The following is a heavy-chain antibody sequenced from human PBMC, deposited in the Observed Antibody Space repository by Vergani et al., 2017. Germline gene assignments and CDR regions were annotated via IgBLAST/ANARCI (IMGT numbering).Heavy chain of an antibody. CDR2: IFYNDDK. V-gene: IGHV2-5*01. Sequence: QITLKESGPTLVKPIQTLTLTCTFSGFSLNTYRVGVAWIRQPPGKALEWLALIFYNDDKPYNPSLKSRLTITTDTSKIQVVLTLTNMDPVDTATYFCAHTVGGVVPVTFDYWGPGSLVTVSS. D-gene: IGHD2-2*01. J-gene: IGHJ4*02. CDR1: GFSLNTYRVG. CDR3: AHTVGGVVPVTFDY.